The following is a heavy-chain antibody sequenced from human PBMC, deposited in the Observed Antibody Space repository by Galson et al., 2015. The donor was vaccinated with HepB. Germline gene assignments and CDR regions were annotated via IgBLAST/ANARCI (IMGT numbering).Heavy chain of an antibody. CDR2: ISAYNGNT. J-gene: IGHJ5*02. D-gene: IGHD3-10*01. CDR3: ARDWGYYGSGSYTYNWLDP. V-gene: IGHV1-18*04. Sequence: SVKVSCKASGYTFTSYGISWVRQAPGQGLEWMGWISAYNGNTNYAQKLQGRVTMTKDTSTSTAYMELKSLRSDDTAVYYCARDWGYYGSGSYTYNWLDPWVQGTLVALSS. CDR1: GYTFTSYG.